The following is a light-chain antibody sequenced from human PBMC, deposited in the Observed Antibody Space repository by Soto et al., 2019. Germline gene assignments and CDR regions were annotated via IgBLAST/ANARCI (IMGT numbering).Light chain of an antibody. CDR2: GAS. CDR3: QQAYSFPIT. V-gene: IGKV3-15*01. Sequence: EIVMTPSPATLSVSPVERATLSCRASQSVSSNLAWYQQKPGQAPRLLIYGASTRATGIPARFSGSGSGTDFTLTINSLQPEDFATYYCQQAYSFPITFGQGTRLEIK. J-gene: IGKJ5*01. CDR1: QSVSSN.